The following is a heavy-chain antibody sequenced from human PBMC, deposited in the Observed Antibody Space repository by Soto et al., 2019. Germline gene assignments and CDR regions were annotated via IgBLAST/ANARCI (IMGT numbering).Heavy chain of an antibody. D-gene: IGHD2-15*01. CDR3: ARDRDRGGGSDEFDY. CDR1: GGTFSSYA. J-gene: IGHJ4*02. V-gene: IGHV1-69*01. Sequence: QVQLVQSGAEVKKPGSSVKVSCKASGGTFSSYAISWVRQAPGQGLEWMGGIIPIFGTANYAQKFQGRVTITADESTSKAYMELSSLRSEDMAVYYCARDRDRGGGSDEFDYCGQGTLVTVSS. CDR2: IIPIFGTA.